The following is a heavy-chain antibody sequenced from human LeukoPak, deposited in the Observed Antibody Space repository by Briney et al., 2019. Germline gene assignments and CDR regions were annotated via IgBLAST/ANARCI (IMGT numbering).Heavy chain of an antibody. V-gene: IGHV1-2*06. CDR3: ARDLYGDYFMGY. Sequence: ASVKVSCKASGYTFTGYYMHWVRQAPGQGVEWMGRINPNSGGTNYAQKFQGRVTMTRDTSISTAYMELSRLRSDDTAVYYCARDLYGDYFMGYWGQGTLVTVSS. J-gene: IGHJ4*02. D-gene: IGHD4-17*01. CDR2: INPNSGGT. CDR1: GYTFTGYY.